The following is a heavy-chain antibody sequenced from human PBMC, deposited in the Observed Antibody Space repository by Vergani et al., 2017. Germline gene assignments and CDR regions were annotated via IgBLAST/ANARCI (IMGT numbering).Heavy chain of an antibody. Sequence: EVRLLESGGGLVKPGGSLRLSCAASGFSFSSYSMNWVRQAPGKGLEWVASISGSSSYVFYRDSVEGRFTITRDYAKKSVYLQMNSLRAEDTAMYFCARGLWDCTHIRCSPPSYWGQGTQVTVSS. CDR1: GFSFSSYS. J-gene: IGHJ4*02. D-gene: IGHD2-8*01. V-gene: IGHV3-21*02. CDR3: ARGLWDCTHIRCSPPSY. CDR2: ISGSSSYV.